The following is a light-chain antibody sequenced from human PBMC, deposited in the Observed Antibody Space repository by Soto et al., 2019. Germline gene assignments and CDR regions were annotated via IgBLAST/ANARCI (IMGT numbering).Light chain of an antibody. J-gene: IGKJ1*01. CDR3: QQYKSYLRT. CDR2: AAS. Sequence: DIQMTQSPPTLSASVGDRVTITCRASQSISGWLAWYQQKPGKAPKLLIYAASTLESGVSSRFSGRGSGTEFTLTINSLQPEDFATYYCQQYKSYLRTFGQGTKVDIK. CDR1: QSISGW. V-gene: IGKV1-5*01.